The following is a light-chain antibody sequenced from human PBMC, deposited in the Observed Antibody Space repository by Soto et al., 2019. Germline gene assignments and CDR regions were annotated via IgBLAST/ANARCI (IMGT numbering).Light chain of an antibody. CDR2: RIF. Sequence: EIVMTQSPGTVSVFPGETVTLSCSASQSVSGYLDWFHQKPGQAPRLVLLRIFTRAIGVPARFSGSGSETEFTLTISGLQSEDSGVYYCLQHYSWPLTFGQGTKVEIK. CDR3: LQHYSWPLT. J-gene: IGKJ1*01. CDR1: QSVSGY. V-gene: IGKV3-15*01.